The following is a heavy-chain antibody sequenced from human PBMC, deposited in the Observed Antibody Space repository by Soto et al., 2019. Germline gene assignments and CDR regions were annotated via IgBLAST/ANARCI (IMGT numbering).Heavy chain of an antibody. J-gene: IGHJ6*02. V-gene: IGHV3-48*02. CDR3: ARVTSSGSYRSYSYFGMDV. Sequence: EVQLVESGGGLVQPGGSLRVSCAASGFTLRTYSLNWVRQAPGRGLEWISYISSSGSTIYYADSVKGRFTVSRDNAKNSLSLQMNSLRDEDTAVYYCARVTSSGSYRSYSYFGMDVWGPGTTVTVSS. D-gene: IGHD1-26*01. CDR1: GFTLRTYS. CDR2: ISSSGSTI.